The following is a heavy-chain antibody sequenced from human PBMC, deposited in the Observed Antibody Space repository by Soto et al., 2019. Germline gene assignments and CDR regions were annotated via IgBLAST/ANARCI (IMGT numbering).Heavy chain of an antibody. CDR3: ASGYSGYDIAFDI. CDR2: ISAYNGNT. D-gene: IGHD5-12*01. V-gene: IGHV1-18*01. CDR1: GYTFTSYG. J-gene: IGHJ3*02. Sequence: GASVKVSCKASGYTFTSYGISWVRQASGQGLEWMGWISAYNGNTNYAQKLQGRVTTTTDTSTSTAYMELRSLRSDDTAVYYCASGYSGYDIAFDIWGQGTMVTVSS.